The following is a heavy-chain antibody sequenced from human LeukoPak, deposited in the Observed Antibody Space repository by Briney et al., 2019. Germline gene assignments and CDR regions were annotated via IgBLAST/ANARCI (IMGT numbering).Heavy chain of an antibody. Sequence: ASVKVSCKASGYTFTSYDINWVRQATGQGLEWMGWMNPNSGDTGYAQKFQGRVTMTRNTSISTAYMELSSLRSEDTAVYYCARGGAAAAGTGLWFDPWGQGTLVTVSS. J-gene: IGHJ5*02. V-gene: IGHV1-8*01. CDR1: GYTFTSYD. CDR2: MNPNSGDT. D-gene: IGHD6-13*01. CDR3: ARGGAAAAGTGLWFDP.